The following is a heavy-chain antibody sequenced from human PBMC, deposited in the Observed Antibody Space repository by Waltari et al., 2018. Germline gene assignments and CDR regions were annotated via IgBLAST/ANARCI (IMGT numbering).Heavy chain of an antibody. J-gene: IGHJ6*02. CDR2: IYYRGST. CDR1: GGSISSYY. Sequence: QVQLQESGPGLVKPSETLSLTCTVSGGSISSYYWSWIRQPQGKGLEWIGYIYYRGSTNYNPSLKSRVTISVDTSKNQFSLKLSSVTAADTAVYYCARDRGISSSSLGAYYYYYYGMDVWGQGTTVTVSS. CDR3: ARDRGISSSSLGAYYYYYYGMDV. D-gene: IGHD6-6*01. V-gene: IGHV4-59*01.